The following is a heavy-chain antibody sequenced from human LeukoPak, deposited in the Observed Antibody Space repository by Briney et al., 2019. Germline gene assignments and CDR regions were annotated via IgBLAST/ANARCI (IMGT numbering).Heavy chain of an antibody. J-gene: IGHJ4*02. CDR1: GGTFSSYA. V-gene: IGHV1-69*05. Sequence: SVKVSCKASGGTFSSYAISWVRQAPGQGLEWMGGIIPIFGTANYAQKFQGRVTITTDESTSTAYMELSSLRSEDTAVYYCARGVGGARLLFSFDYWGQGTLVTVPS. CDR2: IIPIFGTA. CDR3: ARGVGGARLLFSFDY. D-gene: IGHD1-26*01.